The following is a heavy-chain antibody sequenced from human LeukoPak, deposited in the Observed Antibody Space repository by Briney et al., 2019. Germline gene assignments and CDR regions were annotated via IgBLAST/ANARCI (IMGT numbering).Heavy chain of an antibody. CDR2: IIPIFGTA. Sequence: ASVKVSCKASGGTFSSYAISWVRQAPGQGLEWMGGIIPIFGTANYAQKVQGRVTITADKSTSTAYMELSSLRSEDTAVYYCARAPSTPDIVVVPWFDHWGQGTLVTASS. D-gene: IGHD2-2*01. CDR1: GGTFSSYA. V-gene: IGHV1-69*06. J-gene: IGHJ5*02. CDR3: ARAPSTPDIVVVPWFDH.